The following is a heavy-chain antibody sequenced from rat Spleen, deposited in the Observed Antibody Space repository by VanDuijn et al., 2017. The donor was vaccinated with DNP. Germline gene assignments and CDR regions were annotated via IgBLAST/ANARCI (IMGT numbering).Heavy chain of an antibody. D-gene: IGHD1-12*02. Sequence: EVQLVESGGGLVQPGRSLKLSCAASGFTFSDYAMAWVRQSPKKGLEWVATIIYDGSRNYYRDSVKGRFTISRDNAESTLYLQMNSLRSEDMATYYCVRPDYYFGSYPFFWGPGTMVTVSS. CDR3: VRPDYYFGSYPFF. CDR1: GFTFSDYA. J-gene: IGHJ1*01. CDR2: IIYDGSRN. V-gene: IGHV5S10*01.